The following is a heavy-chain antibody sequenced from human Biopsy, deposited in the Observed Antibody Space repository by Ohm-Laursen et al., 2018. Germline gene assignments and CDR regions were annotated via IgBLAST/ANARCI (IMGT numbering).Heavy chain of an antibody. V-gene: IGHV4-4*07. CDR3: ARGTGRYYVYGAFDI. CDR1: GDSINNYY. D-gene: IGHD1-26*01. J-gene: IGHJ3*02. CDR2: IYTSGSP. Sequence: GTLSLTCTISGDSINNYYWSWIRQPAGKGLEWIGRIYTSGSPNYNLSLESRVTMSVDTSKNQFPLNLRSVTAADTAVYYCARGTGRYYVYGAFDIWGQGTVVTVSS.